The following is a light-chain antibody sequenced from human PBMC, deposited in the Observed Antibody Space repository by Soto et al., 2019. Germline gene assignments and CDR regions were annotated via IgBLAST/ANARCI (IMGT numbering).Light chain of an antibody. CDR1: QSISSR. Sequence: DVQMNMSPSTLSASVGDRVTITCRASQSISSRLAWYQHKPGKAPKLLIYDASSLESGVPSRFSGSGSGTEFTLTLSSLQPDDFATYYCQQYNSYWTFGQGTMVDIK. CDR2: DAS. CDR3: QQYNSYWT. V-gene: IGKV1-5*01. J-gene: IGKJ1*01.